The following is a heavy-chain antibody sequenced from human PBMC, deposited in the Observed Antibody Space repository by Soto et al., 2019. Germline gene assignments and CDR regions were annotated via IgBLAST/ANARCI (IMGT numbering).Heavy chain of an antibody. J-gene: IGHJ5*02. CDR1: GGSITNYY. Sequence: QVQLQESGPGLVKPSETLSLTCTVSGGSITNYYWSWIRQPPGKGLEWIGYISYSGSTKYTPSLKSRVTISIDTSKNQFSLKLSSVTAADTAVYYCARQVYDQIWETSPPVWFDPWGQGTLVTVSS. CDR3: ARQVYDQIWETSPPVWFDP. V-gene: IGHV4-59*01. D-gene: IGHD1-26*01. CDR2: ISYSGST.